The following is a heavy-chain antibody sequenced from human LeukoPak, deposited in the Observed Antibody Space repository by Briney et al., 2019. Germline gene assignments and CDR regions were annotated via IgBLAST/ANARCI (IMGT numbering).Heavy chain of an antibody. Sequence: GGSLRLSCAASGFTFSSYSMNWVRQAPGKGLEWVSSISSSSSYIYYADSVKGRFTISRDNAKNSLYLQMNSLRAEDTAVYYCARDGGITMVRGVFDHWGQGTLVTVSS. CDR3: ARDGGITMVRGVFDH. D-gene: IGHD3-10*01. CDR2: ISSSSSYI. V-gene: IGHV3-21*01. CDR1: GFTFSSYS. J-gene: IGHJ5*02.